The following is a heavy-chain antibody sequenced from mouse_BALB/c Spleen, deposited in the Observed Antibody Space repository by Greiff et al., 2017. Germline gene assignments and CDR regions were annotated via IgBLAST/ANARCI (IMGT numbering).Heavy chain of an antibody. D-gene: IGHD2-3*01. J-gene: IGHJ2*01. CDR2: INPSNGGT. Sequence: QVQLQQSGAELVKPGASVKLSCKASGYTFTSYYMYWVKQRPGQGLEWIGEINPSNGGTNFNEKFKSKATLTVDKSSSTAYMQLSSLTSEDSAVYYCTRIDGYYSFAYWGQGTTLTVSS. V-gene: IGHV1S81*02. CDR1: GYTFTSYY. CDR3: TRIDGYYSFAY.